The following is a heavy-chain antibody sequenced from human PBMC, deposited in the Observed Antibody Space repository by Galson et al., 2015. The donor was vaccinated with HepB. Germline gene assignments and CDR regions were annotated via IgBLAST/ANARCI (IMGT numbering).Heavy chain of an antibody. V-gene: IGHV3-66*02. CDR1: GFTVSSNY. D-gene: IGHD3-10*01. J-gene: IGHJ3*02. Sequence: SLRLSCAASGFTVSSNYMSWVRQAPGKGLEWVSVIYSGGSTYYADSVQGRFTISRDNSKNTLYLQMNSLRAEDTAVYYCARDKVWFGGAFDIWGQGTMVTVSS. CDR2: IYSGGST. CDR3: ARDKVWFGGAFDI.